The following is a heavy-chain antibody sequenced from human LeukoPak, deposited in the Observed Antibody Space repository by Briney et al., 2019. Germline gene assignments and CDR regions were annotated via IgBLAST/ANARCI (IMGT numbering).Heavy chain of an antibody. Sequence: GGSLRLSCAASGFTFSSYAKHWVRQAPGKGLEWVAVISYDGSNKYYADSVKGRFTISRDNSKNTLYLQMNSLRAEDTAVYYCARGPCSGGSCYSDYFDYWGQGTLVTVSS. CDR1: GFTFSSYA. CDR2: ISYDGSNK. J-gene: IGHJ4*02. D-gene: IGHD2-15*01. CDR3: ARGPCSGGSCYSDYFDY. V-gene: IGHV3-30-3*01.